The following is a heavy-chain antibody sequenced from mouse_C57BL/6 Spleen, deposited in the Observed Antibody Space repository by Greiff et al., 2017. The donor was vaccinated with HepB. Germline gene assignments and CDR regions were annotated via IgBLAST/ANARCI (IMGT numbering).Heavy chain of an antibody. CDR1: GYSIPRGYY. J-gene: IGHJ1*03. CDR3: ARERGDYGYFDV. V-gene: IGHV3-6*01. D-gene: IGHD1-1*02. CDR2: ISYDGSN. Sequence: ESGPGLVKPSQSLSLTCSVTGYSIPRGYYWNWIRQFPGNKLEWMGYISYDGSNNYNPSLKNRISITRDTSKNQFFLKLNSVTTEDTATYYCARERGDYGYFDVWGTGTTVTVSS.